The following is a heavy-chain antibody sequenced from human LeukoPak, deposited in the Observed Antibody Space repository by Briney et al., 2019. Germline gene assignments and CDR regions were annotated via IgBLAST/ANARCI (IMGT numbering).Heavy chain of an antibody. J-gene: IGHJ3*02. V-gene: IGHV4-30-4*01. D-gene: IGHD3-22*01. Sequence: SQALSLTCTVSGGSISSGDYYWSWIRQPPGKGLEWIRYLYYSGSTYYNPSLKSRVTMSLDTSKNQFSLKLSSVTAADTAVYYCARDYYDSSGYYSRAFDIWGQGTMVTVSS. CDR1: GGSISSGDYY. CDR2: LYYSGST. CDR3: ARDYYDSSGYYSRAFDI.